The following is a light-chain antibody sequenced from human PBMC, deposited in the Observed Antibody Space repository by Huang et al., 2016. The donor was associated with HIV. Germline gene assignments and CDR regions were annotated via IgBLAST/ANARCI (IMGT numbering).Light chain of an antibody. V-gene: IGKV2-28*01. CDR3: MQALQSQYT. CDR1: QSLLHDNGHNY. CDR2: LGS. Sequence: DIVMTQSPLYLPVTPGEPAFISCRSNQSLLHDNGHNYLDWYFHKPGQSPQLLIDLGSNRASGVPDRISAGGVVKDFTLIISRVETEDVGIYYCMQALQSQYTFGPGTRVDL. J-gene: IGKJ3*01.